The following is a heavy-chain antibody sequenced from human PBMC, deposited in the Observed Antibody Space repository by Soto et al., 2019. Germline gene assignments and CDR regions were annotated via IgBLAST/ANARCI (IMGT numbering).Heavy chain of an antibody. Sequence: EVRLVESGGALVPPGGSLRLTCGASGFAFSGHWMHWVRRAPGKGLVWVSHIDTDGSTGGTSYADSEKGRFTVSRDDSTDRLYLQMNDLRVEDTAVYYCARGRGTYYADSWGQGTLVTVSS. CDR3: ARGRGTYYADS. D-gene: IGHD1-26*01. J-gene: IGHJ4*02. CDR2: IDTDGSTGGT. CDR1: GFAFSGHW. V-gene: IGHV3-74*03.